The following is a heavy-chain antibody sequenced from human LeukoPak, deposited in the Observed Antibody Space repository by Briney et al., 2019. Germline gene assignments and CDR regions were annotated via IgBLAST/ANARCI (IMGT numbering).Heavy chain of an antibody. J-gene: IGHJ4*02. CDR3: ANQGYGDYEGEVDY. Sequence: SETLSLTCAVYGGSFSGYYWSWIRQPPGKGLEWIGEINHSGSTNYNPSLKSRVTISVDTSKNQFSLKLSSVTAADTAVYYCANQGYGDYEGEVDYWGQGTLVTVSS. CDR1: GGSFSGYY. V-gene: IGHV4-34*01. CDR2: INHSGST. D-gene: IGHD4-17*01.